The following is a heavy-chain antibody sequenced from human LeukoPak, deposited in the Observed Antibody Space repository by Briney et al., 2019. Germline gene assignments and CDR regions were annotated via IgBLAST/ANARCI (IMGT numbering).Heavy chain of an antibody. CDR3: ARGEPPWYL. CDR2: IYSTGST. V-gene: IGHV4-39*07. CDR1: GASVRSPPYY. D-gene: IGHD1-26*01. Sequence: PSETLFLTCNVFGASVRSPPYYWGWIRRPPGKGLEWIGDIYSTGSTYYNPSLESRVAISLDTSKNQFSLRLTSLTAADTAIYYCARGEPPWYLWGQGTLVTVSS. J-gene: IGHJ5*02.